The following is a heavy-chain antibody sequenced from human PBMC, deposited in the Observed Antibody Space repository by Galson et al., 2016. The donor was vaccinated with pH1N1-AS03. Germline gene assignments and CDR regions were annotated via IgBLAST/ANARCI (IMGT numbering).Heavy chain of an antibody. CDR3: ARDPRGPCSSATCATTYYFCMDV. CDR2: INPNNGVT. Sequence: SVKVSCKASGYIFTGFYVHWVRQAPGQGLEWMGWINPNNGVTNYAQKFQAWVTMTGDTSISTAYLELYGLKSDDTAVYYCARDPRGPCSSATCATTYYFCMDVWGHGTTVIVSS. V-gene: IGHV1-2*04. J-gene: IGHJ6*02. CDR1: GYIFTGFY. D-gene: IGHD1-26*01.